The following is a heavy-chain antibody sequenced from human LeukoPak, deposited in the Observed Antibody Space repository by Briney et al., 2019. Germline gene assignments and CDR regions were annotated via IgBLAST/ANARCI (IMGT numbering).Heavy chain of an antibody. CDR1: GYTFTGYY. Sequence: GASVKVSCKASGYTFTGYYMHWVRQAPGQGLGWMGWINPNSGGTNYAQKFQGRVTMTRDTSISTAYMELSRLRSDDTAVYYCARELNRTPRDIVVVVAATPLFDYWGQGTLVTVSS. V-gene: IGHV1-2*02. J-gene: IGHJ4*02. CDR2: INPNSGGT. CDR3: ARELNRTPRDIVVVVAATPLFDY. D-gene: IGHD2-15*01.